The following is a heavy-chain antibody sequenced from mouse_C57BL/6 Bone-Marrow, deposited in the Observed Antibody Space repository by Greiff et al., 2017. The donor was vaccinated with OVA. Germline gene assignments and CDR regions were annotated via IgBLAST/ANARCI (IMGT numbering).Heavy chain of an antibody. CDR3: ARTHGYGFDY. D-gene: IGHD2-2*01. J-gene: IGHJ2*01. CDR1: GYAFTNYL. V-gene: IGHV1-54*01. CDR2: INPGSGGT. Sequence: VQLVESGAELVRPGTSVKVSCKASGYAFTNYLIEWVKQRPGQGLEWIGVINPGSGGTNYNEKFKGKATLTADKSSSTAYMQLSSLTSEDSAVYFCARTHGYGFDYWGQGTTLTVSS.